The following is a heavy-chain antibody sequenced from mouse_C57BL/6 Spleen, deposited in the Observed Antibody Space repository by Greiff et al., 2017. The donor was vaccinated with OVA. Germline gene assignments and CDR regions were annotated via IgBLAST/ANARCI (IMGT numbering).Heavy chain of an antibody. CDR1: GYAFSSYW. CDR3: YYDYHYGNAADYAMDY. V-gene: IGHV1-80*01. J-gene: IGHJ4*01. Sequence: QVQLQQSGAELVKPGASVKISCKASGYAFSSYWMNWVKQRPGKGLEWIGQIYPGDGDTNYNGKFKGKATLTADKSSSTAYMQLSSLTSEDSAVYFCYYDYHYGNAADYAMDYWGQGTSVTVSS. CDR2: IYPGDGDT. D-gene: IGHD2-4*01.